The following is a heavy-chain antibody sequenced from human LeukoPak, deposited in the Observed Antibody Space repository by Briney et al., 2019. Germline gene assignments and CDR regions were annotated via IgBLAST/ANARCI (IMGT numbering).Heavy chain of an antibody. V-gene: IGHV4-39*07. D-gene: IGHD6-13*01. CDR1: GGSISSSSYF. Sequence: PSETLSLTCTVSGGSISSSSYFWGWIRQPPGKGLEWIGTIYYTGSTYYNPSLKSRVTISVDTSKKQFSLNLSSVTAADTAVYYCARDGTSAGAGDALDIWGQGTMVTVSS. CDR2: IYYTGST. J-gene: IGHJ3*02. CDR3: ARDGTSAGAGDALDI.